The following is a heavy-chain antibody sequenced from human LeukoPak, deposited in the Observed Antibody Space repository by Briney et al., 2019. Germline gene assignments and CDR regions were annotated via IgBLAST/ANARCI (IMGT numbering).Heavy chain of an antibody. J-gene: IGHJ3*02. V-gene: IGHV1-69*05. CDR2: IIPMYGTA. Sequence: CSVNVSFKGSVGTFSSYVIRWVGQAPGQGLEWVGRIIPMYGTANYVQWFQGRVTITTDESTSTAYMELSSLRSEDTAVYYCASLAAALIDIVVVPTAIDAFDIWGQGTMVTVSS. CDR1: VGTFSSYV. D-gene: IGHD2-2*01. CDR3: ASLAAALIDIVVVPTAIDAFDI.